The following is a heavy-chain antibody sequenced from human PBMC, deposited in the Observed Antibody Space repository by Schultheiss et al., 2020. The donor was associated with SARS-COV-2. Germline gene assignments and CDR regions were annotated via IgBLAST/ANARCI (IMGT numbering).Heavy chain of an antibody. V-gene: IGHV2-5*01. Sequence: SGPTLVKPTQTLTLTCTFSGFSLSTSGVGVGWIRQPPGKALEWLALIYWNDDKRYSPSLKSRLTISKDTSKSQVVLTMTNMDPVDTATYYCARSYDFWSGYYTRYYFDYWGQGTLVTVSS. D-gene: IGHD3-3*01. J-gene: IGHJ4*02. CDR3: ARSYDFWSGYYTRYYFDY. CDR2: IYWNDDK. CDR1: GFSLSTSGVG.